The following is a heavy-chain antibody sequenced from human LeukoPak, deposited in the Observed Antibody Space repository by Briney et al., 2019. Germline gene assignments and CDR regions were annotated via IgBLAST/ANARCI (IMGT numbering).Heavy chain of an antibody. CDR3: ARWPRWKTRPEDY. D-gene: IGHD1-1*01. CDR1: GGSISSYY. V-gene: IGHV4-59*12. CDR2: IYYSGST. J-gene: IGHJ4*02. Sequence: SETLSLTCTVSGGSISSYYWSWIRQPPGKGLEWIGYIYYSGSTNYNPSLKSRVTISVDTSKNQFSLKLSSVTAADTAVYYCARWPRWKTRPEDYWGQGTLVTVSS.